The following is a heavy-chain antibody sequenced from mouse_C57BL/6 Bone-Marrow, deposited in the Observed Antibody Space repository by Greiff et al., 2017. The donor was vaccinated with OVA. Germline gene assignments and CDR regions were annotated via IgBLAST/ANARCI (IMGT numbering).Heavy chain of an antibody. D-gene: IGHD1-1*01. V-gene: IGHV1-69*01. Sequence: QVQLQQSGAELVMPGASVKLSCKASGYTFTSYWMHWVKQRPGQGLEWIGEIDPSDSYTNYNQKFKGKSTLTVDKSSSTAYMQLSSLTSEDSAVYYCARHGSSSFAYWGQGTLVTVSA. CDR2: IDPSDSYT. CDR3: ARHGSSSFAY. CDR1: GYTFTSYW. J-gene: IGHJ3*01.